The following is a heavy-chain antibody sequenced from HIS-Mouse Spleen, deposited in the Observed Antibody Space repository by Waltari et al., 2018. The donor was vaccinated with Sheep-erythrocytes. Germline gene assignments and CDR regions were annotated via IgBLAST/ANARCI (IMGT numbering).Heavy chain of an antibody. Sequence: EVQLVESGGGLVKPGGSLRLSCAASGFAFSGYGMNWVRQAPGKGLGWVSSSSSSSSYINYADSVKGRFTISRDNAKNSLYLQMNSLRAEDTAVYYCARVASGATFDYWGQGTLVTVSS. J-gene: IGHJ4*02. CDR1: GFAFSGYG. CDR2: SSSSSSYI. CDR3: ARVASGATFDY. V-gene: IGHV3-21*01. D-gene: IGHD1-26*01.